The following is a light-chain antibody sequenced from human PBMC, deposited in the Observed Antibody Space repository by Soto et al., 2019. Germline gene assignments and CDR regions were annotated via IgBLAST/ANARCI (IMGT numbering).Light chain of an antibody. CDR1: QSVSSQ. J-gene: IGKJ1*01. Sequence: VLTQSPATLSLSPGERATLSCRASQSVSSQLAWYQQKPGQAPRLFIYDASKRATGVPGRFSGSGSGTDFTLTISSLEPDDVAVYYCQQSSSWPTFGQGTRVEIK. CDR2: DAS. CDR3: QQSSSWPT. V-gene: IGKV3-11*01.